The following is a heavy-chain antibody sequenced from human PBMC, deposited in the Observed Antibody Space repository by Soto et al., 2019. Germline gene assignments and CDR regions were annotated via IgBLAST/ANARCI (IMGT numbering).Heavy chain of an antibody. J-gene: IGHJ1*01. CDR3: AKDDVAGDGLWLVAD. CDR1: GFIFGDSA. CDR2: IRGKANSYTT. D-gene: IGHD2-21*02. Sequence: EVQLVESGGGLVQPGGSLKLSCAASGFIFGDSAMHWVRQASGKGLEWVGRIRGKANSYTTSYAASVKGRFTISRDDSENTAYLQMNNLKTEDTALYYCAKDDVAGDGLWLVADWGQGILVTVS. V-gene: IGHV3-73*02.